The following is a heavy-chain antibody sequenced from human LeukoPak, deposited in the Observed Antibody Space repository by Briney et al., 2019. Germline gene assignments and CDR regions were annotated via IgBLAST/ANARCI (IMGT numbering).Heavy chain of an antibody. Sequence: GGSLRLSCAASGFTVSSNYMSWVRQAPGKGLEWVSVIYSGGSTYYADSVKGRFTISRDNSKNTLYLQMNSLRAEDTAVYYCARSMVKSYVKYWGQGTLVTVSS. CDR2: IYSGGST. V-gene: IGHV3-66*01. D-gene: IGHD5-18*01. CDR1: GFTVSSNY. J-gene: IGHJ4*02. CDR3: ARSMVKSYVKY.